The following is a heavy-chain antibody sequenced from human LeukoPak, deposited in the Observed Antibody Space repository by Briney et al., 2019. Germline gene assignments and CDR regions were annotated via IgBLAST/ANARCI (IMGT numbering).Heavy chain of an antibody. CDR2: FYPSDSDT. Sequence: GESLKISCQGSEYRFATYWIAWLRQMPGKGLEWMGIFYPSDSDTRYSPSFQGQVTISADKSIKTAYLQWSSPKASDTAMYYCARPLQGIVGATGLDYWGQGTLVTVSS. CDR3: ARPLQGIVGATGLDY. V-gene: IGHV5-51*01. J-gene: IGHJ4*02. D-gene: IGHD1-26*01. CDR1: EYRFATYW.